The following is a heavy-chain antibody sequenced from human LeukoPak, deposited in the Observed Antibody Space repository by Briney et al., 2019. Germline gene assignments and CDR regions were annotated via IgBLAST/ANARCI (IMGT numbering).Heavy chain of an antibody. CDR1: GGSISDSNYY. CDR3: ARRPRSAAFDS. CDR2: IYLTGST. Sequence: SETLSLTCTVSGGSISDSNYYWGWIRQPPDKGLEWIASIYLTGSTYYNPSLKSRVTISVDTSKNQFSLKLSSVTAADTAVYYCARRPRSAAFDSWGQGTLVTVSS. V-gene: IGHV4-39*01. J-gene: IGHJ4*02.